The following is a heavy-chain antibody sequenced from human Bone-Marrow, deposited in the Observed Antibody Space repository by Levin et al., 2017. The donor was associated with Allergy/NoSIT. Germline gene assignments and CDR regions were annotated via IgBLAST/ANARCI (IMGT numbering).Heavy chain of an antibody. V-gene: IGHV1-46*01. J-gene: IGHJ4*02. CDR1: GSSFSRYY. Sequence: GGSLRLSCKASGSSFSRYYVNWVRQAPGQGLEWMGVINPSIGITNYAQKFQGRVTMTRDTSTSTAFMQLSSLRSDDTAVYFCARGERDFDNWGQGTLVTVSS. D-gene: IGHD1-1*01. CDR3: ARGERDFDN. CDR2: INPSIGIT.